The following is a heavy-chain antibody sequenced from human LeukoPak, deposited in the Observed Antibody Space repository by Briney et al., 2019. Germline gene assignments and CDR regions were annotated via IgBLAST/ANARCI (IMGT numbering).Heavy chain of an antibody. CDR2: IYYSGST. D-gene: IGHD3-22*01. CDR3: ARGSGYYHLDY. CDR1: GGSINSYY. J-gene: IGHJ4*02. Sequence: SETLSLTCTVSGGSINSYYWSWIRQPPGKGLEWIGYIYYSGSTNYNPSLKSRVTISVDTSKNQFSLKLSSVTAADTAVYYCARGSGYYHLDYWGQGTLVTVSS. V-gene: IGHV4-59*01.